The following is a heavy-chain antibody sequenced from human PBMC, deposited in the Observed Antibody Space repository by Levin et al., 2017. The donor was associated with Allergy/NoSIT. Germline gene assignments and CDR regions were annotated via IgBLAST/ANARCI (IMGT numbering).Heavy chain of an antibody. D-gene: IGHD2-15*01. CDR3: AKETYCSGGSCYSTENYYYYYMDV. J-gene: IGHJ6*03. Sequence: PGGSLRLSCAASGFTFSSYAMSWVRQAPGKGLEWVSAISGSGGSTYYADSVKGRFTISRDNSKNTLYLQMNSLRAEDTAVYYCAKETYCSGGSCYSTENYYYYYMDVWGKGTTVTVSS. V-gene: IGHV3-23*01. CDR2: ISGSGGST. CDR1: GFTFSSYA.